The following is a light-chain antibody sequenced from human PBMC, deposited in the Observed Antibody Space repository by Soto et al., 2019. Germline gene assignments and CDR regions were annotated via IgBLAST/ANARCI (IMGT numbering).Light chain of an antibody. V-gene: IGKV1-9*01. CDR2: STS. J-gene: IGKJ5*01. CDR1: QGISGY. CDR3: QQLNTYLIT. Sequence: DIKLIQSPSFLSASVGDRVTITCRASQGISGYLAWYQQKPGKVPKLLIYSTSTLQSGVPSRFSGSASGTEFTLSISGLQPEDFATYYCQQLNTYLITFGQGTRLEIK.